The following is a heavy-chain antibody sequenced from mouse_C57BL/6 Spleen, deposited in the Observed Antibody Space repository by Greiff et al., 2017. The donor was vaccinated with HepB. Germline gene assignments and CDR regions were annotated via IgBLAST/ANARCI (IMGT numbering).Heavy chain of an antibody. Sequence: EVMLVESGGGLVQPKGSLKLSCAASGFSFNTYAMNWVRQAPGKGLEWVARIRSKSNNYATYYADSVKDRFTISRDDSESMLYLQMNNLKTEDTAMYYCVRHELIEGYFDVWGTGTTVTVSS. J-gene: IGHJ1*03. CDR3: VRHELIEGYFDV. D-gene: IGHD1-3*01. CDR2: IRSKSNNYAT. CDR1: GFSFNTYA. V-gene: IGHV10-1*01.